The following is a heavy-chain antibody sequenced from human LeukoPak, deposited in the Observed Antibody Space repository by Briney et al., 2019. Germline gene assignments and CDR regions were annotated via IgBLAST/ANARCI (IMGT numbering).Heavy chain of an antibody. CDR3: AKGYYYDSSGYYYAPSLMVDY. CDR1: GYTFTSYG. Sequence: ASVKVSCKASGYTFTSYGISWVRQAPGQGLKWMGWISAYNGNANYAQKLQGRVTMTTDTSTSTAYMELRSLRSDDTAVYYCAKGYYYDSSGYYYAPSLMVDYWGQGTLVTVSS. CDR2: ISAYNGNA. D-gene: IGHD3-22*01. V-gene: IGHV1-18*01. J-gene: IGHJ4*02.